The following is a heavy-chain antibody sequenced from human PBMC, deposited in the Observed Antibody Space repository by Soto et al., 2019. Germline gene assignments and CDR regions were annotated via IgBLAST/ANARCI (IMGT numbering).Heavy chain of an antibody. CDR1: GGSVSGANSY. V-gene: IGHV4-61*01. J-gene: IGHJ4*02. Sequence: SETLSLTCTVSGGSVSGANSYWSWIRQPPGKGLEWIAEIDHTGNTNYNPSLKSRVTISLDTSKNQFSLNLRSVTAADTAVYYCAVGMGFDSWGQGTLVTVSS. CDR2: IDHTGNT. D-gene: IGHD7-27*01. CDR3: AVGMGFDS.